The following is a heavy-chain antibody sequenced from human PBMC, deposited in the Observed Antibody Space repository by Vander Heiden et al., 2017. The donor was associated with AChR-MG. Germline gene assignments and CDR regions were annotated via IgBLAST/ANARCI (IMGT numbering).Heavy chain of an antibody. J-gene: IGHJ5*02. V-gene: IGHV4-31*03. Sequence: QVQLQESGPGLVKPSQTLSLTCTVPGGSIRSGRYYWSWIRQHPGKGLEWSGYIDYSGGTYYNPSLKGRVTIAVDTSKNQFSLKLSSVTAAGTAVYYCARRDYYDSHFWFDPWGQGTLVTVSS. CDR3: ARRDYYDSHFWFDP. D-gene: IGHD3-22*01. CDR2: IDYSGGT. CDR1: GGSIRSGRYY.